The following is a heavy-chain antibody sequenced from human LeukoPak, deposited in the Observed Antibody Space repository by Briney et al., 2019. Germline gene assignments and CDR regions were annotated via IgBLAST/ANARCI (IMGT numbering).Heavy chain of an antibody. CDR3: AKGIAVAGTAYFDY. V-gene: IGHV3-23*01. D-gene: IGHD6-19*01. CDR2: ISYGDGGT. CDR1: GFTFSNYA. Sequence: GGSLRLSCETSGFTFSNYAMSWVRQAPGRGLEWVSGISYGDGGTYYADSVKGRFTISRDNSKNTLYLQMNSLRAEDTAVYYCAKGIAVAGTAYFDYWGQGTLVTVSS. J-gene: IGHJ4*02.